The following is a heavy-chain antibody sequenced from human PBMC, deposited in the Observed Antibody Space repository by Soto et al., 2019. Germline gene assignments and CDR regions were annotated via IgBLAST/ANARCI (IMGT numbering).Heavy chain of an antibody. CDR3: ARDLEVPSLNHKSPNDY. Sequence: QVQLVQSGAEVKKPGSSVKVSCKASGGTFSSYTISWVRQAPGQGLEWMGRIIPILGIANYAQKFQGRVTITADKSTSTAYMELSSLRSEDTAVYYCARDLEVPSLNHKSPNDYWGQGTLVTVSS. CDR2: IIPILGIA. D-gene: IGHD1-1*01. CDR1: GGTFSSYT. J-gene: IGHJ4*02. V-gene: IGHV1-69*08.